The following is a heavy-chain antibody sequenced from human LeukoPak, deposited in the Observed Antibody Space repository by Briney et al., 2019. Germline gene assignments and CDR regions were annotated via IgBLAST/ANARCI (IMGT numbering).Heavy chain of an antibody. V-gene: IGHV3-30-3*01. Sequence: GGSLRLSCAASGFTFSSYAMHWFRQAPGKGLEWVAVISYDGSNKYYADSVKGRFTISRDNSKNTLYLQMNSLRAEDTAVYYCAGGTGPPDFWGQGTLVTVSS. D-gene: IGHD6-25*01. J-gene: IGHJ4*02. CDR1: GFTFSSYA. CDR2: ISYDGSNK. CDR3: AGGTGPPDF.